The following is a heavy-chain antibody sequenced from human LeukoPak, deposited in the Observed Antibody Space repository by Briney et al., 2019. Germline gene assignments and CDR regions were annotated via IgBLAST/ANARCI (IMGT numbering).Heavy chain of an antibody. CDR1: GGSISSYY. Sequence: SETLSLTCTVSGGSISSYYWSWIRQPAGKGLEWIGRIYTSGSTNYNPSLKSRVTMSVDTSKNQFSLKLSSVTAADTAVYYCARDLPYGSGSYYNYYYYYMDVWGKGTTVTVSS. CDR3: ARDLPYGSGSYYNYYYYYMDV. CDR2: IYTSGST. J-gene: IGHJ6*03. V-gene: IGHV4-4*07. D-gene: IGHD3-10*01.